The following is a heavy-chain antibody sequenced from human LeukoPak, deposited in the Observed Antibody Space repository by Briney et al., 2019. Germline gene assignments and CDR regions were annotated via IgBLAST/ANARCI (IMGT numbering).Heavy chain of an antibody. V-gene: IGHV3-15*01. J-gene: IGHJ3*02. D-gene: IGHD1-1*01. CDR3: TTRQVEANAFDI. CDR2: IKSKTDGGTT. CDR1: GFTFSSYW. Sequence: GGSLRLSCAASGFTFSSYWMSWVRQAPGKGLEWVGRIKSKTDGGTTDYAAPVKGRFTISRDDSKNTLYLQMNSLKTEDTAVYYCTTRQVEANAFDIWGQGTMVTVSS.